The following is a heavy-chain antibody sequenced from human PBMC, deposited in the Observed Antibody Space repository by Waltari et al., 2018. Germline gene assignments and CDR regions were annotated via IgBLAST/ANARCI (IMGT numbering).Heavy chain of an antibody. J-gene: IGHJ3*02. CDR3: ARVRPLWWQPQFGADAFDI. D-gene: IGHD2-21*01. CDR2: IYYSGST. CDR1: GGSISSYY. V-gene: IGHV4-59*01. Sequence: QVQLQESGPGLVKPSETLSLTCTVSGGSISSYYWSWIRQPPGKGLEWIGYIYYSGSTNYNPSLKSRVTISVDTSKNQFSLKLSSVTAADTAVYYCARVRPLWWQPQFGADAFDIWGQGTMVTVSS.